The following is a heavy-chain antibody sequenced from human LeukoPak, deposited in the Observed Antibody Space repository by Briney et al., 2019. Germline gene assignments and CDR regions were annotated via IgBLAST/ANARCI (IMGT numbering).Heavy chain of an antibody. CDR2: ISYDGSNK. Sequence: GGSLRLSCAASGFTFSSYGMHWVRQAPGKGLEWVAVISYDGSNKYYADSVKGRFTISRDNSKNTLYLQMNSLRAEDTAEYYCAKDSVRIAAAGTPDYWGQGTLVTVSS. CDR1: GFTFSSYG. CDR3: AKDSVRIAAAGTPDY. J-gene: IGHJ4*02. V-gene: IGHV3-30*18. D-gene: IGHD6-13*01.